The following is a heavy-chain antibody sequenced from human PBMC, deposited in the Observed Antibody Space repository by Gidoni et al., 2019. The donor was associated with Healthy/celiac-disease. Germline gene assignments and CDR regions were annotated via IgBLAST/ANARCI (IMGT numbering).Heavy chain of an antibody. Sequence: EVQPVQSGAEVKKPGESLKISCKGSGYRFTSYWIGWVRQIAGKGLEVMGIIYPGDSDTRYSPSVQGQVTISADKSISTAYLQWSSLKASDTAMYYCARRVSTGLVVSAFDIWGQGTMVTVSS. CDR3: ARRVSTGLVVSAFDI. D-gene: IGHD6-19*01. V-gene: IGHV5-51*01. CDR2: IYPGDSDT. J-gene: IGHJ3*02. CDR1: GYRFTSYW.